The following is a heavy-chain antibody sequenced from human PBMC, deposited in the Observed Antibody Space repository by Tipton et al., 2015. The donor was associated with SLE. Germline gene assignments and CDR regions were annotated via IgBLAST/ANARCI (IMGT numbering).Heavy chain of an antibody. V-gene: IGHV4-59*12. CDR3: ARALQNYFDY. Sequence: TLSLTCTVSGGSISNYYWNWIRQPPGKGLEWIGYIYYSGSTYYNPSLKSRVTISIDTSKNQFSLKLNSVTAADTAVYYCARALQNYFDYWGQGTLVTVSS. CDR1: GGSISNYY. J-gene: IGHJ4*02. CDR2: IYYSGST.